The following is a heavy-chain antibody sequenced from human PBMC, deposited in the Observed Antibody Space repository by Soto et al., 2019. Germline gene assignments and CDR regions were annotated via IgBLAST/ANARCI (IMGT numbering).Heavy chain of an antibody. D-gene: IGHD5-12*01. Sequence: SETVSLTSTVSGGSISSYYWSWIRHPPGKGQEWIGYIYYSGSTNYNPSLKSRVTISVDTSKNQFSLKLSSVNAAHTPVCYCSRHIRGYSGENAIDICGTRTMVTVS. CDR3: SRHIRGYSGENAIDI. CDR2: IYYSGST. CDR1: GGSISSYY. J-gene: IGHJ3*02. V-gene: IGHV4-59*08.